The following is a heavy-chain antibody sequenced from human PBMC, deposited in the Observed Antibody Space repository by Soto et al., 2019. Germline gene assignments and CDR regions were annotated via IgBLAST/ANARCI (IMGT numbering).Heavy chain of an antibody. CDR1: GGTFSRHA. V-gene: IGHV5-10-1*01. Sequence: KVSCKTSGGTFSRHAISWVRQMPGKGLEWMGRIDPSDSYTNYSPSFQGHVTISADKSISTAYLQWSSLKASDTAMYYCARHKRGMDVWGQGTTVTVSS. CDR2: IDPSDSYT. J-gene: IGHJ6*02. CDR3: ARHKRGMDV.